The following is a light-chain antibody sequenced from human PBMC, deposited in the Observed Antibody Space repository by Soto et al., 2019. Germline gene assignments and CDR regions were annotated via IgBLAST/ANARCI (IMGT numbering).Light chain of an antibody. J-gene: IGLJ3*02. CDR3: QAYDRSLNGWV. V-gene: IGLV1-40*01. Sequence: QSVLTQPPSVSGAPGQRVTISCTGSASNIGADYDAHWYQQLPGAAPQLLIYGNTNRPSGVPDRISGSKSGASAYLSITGLQAEDEDDYYCQAYDRSLNGWVFGGGTQLTVL. CDR1: ASNIGADYD. CDR2: GNT.